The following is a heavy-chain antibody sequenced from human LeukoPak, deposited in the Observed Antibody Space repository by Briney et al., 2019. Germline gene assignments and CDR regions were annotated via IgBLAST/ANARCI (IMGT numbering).Heavy chain of an antibody. CDR3: ARQPYYYDSSGHPYWYFDL. V-gene: IGHV4-39*01. CDR1: GVSISSSSYY. D-gene: IGHD3-22*01. CDR2: IYYSGST. Sequence: SETLSLTCTVSGVSISSSSYYWGWIRQPPGKGLEWIGTIYYSGSTYYNPSLKSRLTMSADTSKNQFSLKLSSVTVADTAIYYCARQPYYYDSSGHPYWYFDLWGRGTLVTVSS. J-gene: IGHJ2*01.